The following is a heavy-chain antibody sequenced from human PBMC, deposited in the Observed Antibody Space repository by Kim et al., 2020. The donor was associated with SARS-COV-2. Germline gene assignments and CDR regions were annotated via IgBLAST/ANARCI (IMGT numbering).Heavy chain of an antibody. CDR3: ARSPGGYSGYPSSDY. Sequence: GGSLRLSCAASGFTFSTYGMHWVRQAPGKGLEWVAVIWYDGSYKYHADSVQGRFTVARDNSKNMLYLQMNSLRAEDTAVYYCARSPGGYSGYPSSDYWGQGTLVTVSS. J-gene: IGHJ4*02. D-gene: IGHD5-12*01. CDR2: IWYDGSYK. V-gene: IGHV3-33*08. CDR1: GFTFSTYG.